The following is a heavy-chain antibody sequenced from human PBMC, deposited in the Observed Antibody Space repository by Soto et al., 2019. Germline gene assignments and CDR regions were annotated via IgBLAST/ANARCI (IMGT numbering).Heavy chain of an antibody. CDR3: ARGAVFGVVIKYWFDP. CDR2: IYYSGST. J-gene: IGHJ5*02. V-gene: IGHV4-61*01. CDR1: GGSVSGGSYY. D-gene: IGHD3-3*01. Sequence: SETLSLTCTVSGGSVSGGSYYWSWIRQPPGKGLEWIGYIYYSGSTNYNPSLKSRVTISVDTSKNQFSLKLRSDDTAVYYCARGAVFGVVIKYWFDPWGQGTLVTVSS.